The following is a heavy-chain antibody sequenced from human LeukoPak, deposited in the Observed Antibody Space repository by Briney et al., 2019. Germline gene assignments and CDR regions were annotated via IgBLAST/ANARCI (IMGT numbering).Heavy chain of an antibody. V-gene: IGHV4-34*01. CDR1: GGSFSGYY. J-gene: IGHJ5*02. Sequence: SETLSLTCAVYGGSFSGYYWSWIRQSPGKGLEWIGEINHSGSTNYNPSLKSRVTISVDTSKNQFSLNLISVTAADTAVYYCARDQGSGWYVHWGQGTLVTVSS. CDR3: ARDQGSGWYVH. CDR2: INHSGST. D-gene: IGHD6-19*01.